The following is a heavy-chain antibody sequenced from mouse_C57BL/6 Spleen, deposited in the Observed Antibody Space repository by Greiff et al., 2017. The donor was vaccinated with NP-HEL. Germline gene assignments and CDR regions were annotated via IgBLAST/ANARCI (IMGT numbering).Heavy chain of an antibody. V-gene: IGHV5-17*01. J-gene: IGHJ4*01. Sequence: DVKLVESGGGLVKPGGSLKLSCAASGFTFSDYGMHWVRQAPEKGLEWVAYISSGSSTIYYADTVKGRFTISRDNAKNTLFLQMTSLRSEDTAMYYCARVWSYYAMDYWGQRTSVTVSS. CDR3: ARVWSYYAMDY. CDR1: GFTFSDYG. CDR2: ISSGSSTI.